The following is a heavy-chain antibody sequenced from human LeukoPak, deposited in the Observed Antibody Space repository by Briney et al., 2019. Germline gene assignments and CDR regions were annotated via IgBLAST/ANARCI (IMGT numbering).Heavy chain of an antibody. J-gene: IGHJ4*02. Sequence: GGSLRLSCAASGFTFSGSAMHWVRQASGEGLEWVGRIRSKANSYATAYAASVKGRFTISRDDSKNTAYLQMNSLKTEDTAVYYCTSSVTTVDYWGQGTLVTVSS. CDR3: TSSVTTVDY. V-gene: IGHV3-73*01. D-gene: IGHD4-17*01. CDR2: IRSKANSYAT. CDR1: GFTFSGSA.